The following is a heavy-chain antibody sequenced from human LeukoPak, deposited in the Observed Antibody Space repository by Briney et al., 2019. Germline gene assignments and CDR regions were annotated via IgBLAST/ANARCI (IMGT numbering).Heavy chain of an antibody. V-gene: IGHV4-34*01. CDR3: ARTIVATGFRTTVTTYFDY. D-gene: IGHD4-17*01. J-gene: IGHJ4*02. Sequence: PSETLSLTCAVYGGSFSGYYWSWIRQPPGKGLEWIGEINHSGSTNYNPSLKSRVTISVDTSKNQFSLKLSSVTAADTAVYYCARTIVATGFRTTVTTYFDYWGQGTLVTVSS. CDR2: INHSGST. CDR1: GGSFSGYY.